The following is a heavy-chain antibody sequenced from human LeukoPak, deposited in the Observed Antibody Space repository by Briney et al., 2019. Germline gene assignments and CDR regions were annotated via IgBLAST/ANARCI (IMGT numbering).Heavy chain of an antibody. CDR1: GFSFSDYY. Sequence: PGGSLRLSCVASGFSFSDYYMSWIRQAPGKGLEWVSYISSSGSHTNYADSVTGRFTISRNNAKKSLHLQMNSLRAEDTAVYYCARHPDGSLSLDYWGQGTLVTVSS. J-gene: IGHJ4*02. CDR2: ISSSGSHT. V-gene: IGHV3-11*03. D-gene: IGHD1-26*01. CDR3: ARHPDGSLSLDY.